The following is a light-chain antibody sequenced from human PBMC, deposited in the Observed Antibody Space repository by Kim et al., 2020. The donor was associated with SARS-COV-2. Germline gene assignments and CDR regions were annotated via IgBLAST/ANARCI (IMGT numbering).Light chain of an antibody. V-gene: IGKV3-20*01. CDR1: QSVASKY. CDR3: LHYGRSPVMYT. CDR2: GAS. J-gene: IGKJ2*01. Sequence: ILLTQSPGALSLSPGERVTLSCRASQSVASKYLSWYQQKPRKAPRLLIYGASSRATGIPDRFSGSGSGTAFTLTVSRLAPEGFALYYCLHYGRSPVMYTLGKGPKRE.